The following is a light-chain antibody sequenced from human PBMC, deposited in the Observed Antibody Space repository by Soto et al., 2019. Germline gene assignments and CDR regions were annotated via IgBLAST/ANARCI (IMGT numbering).Light chain of an antibody. Sequence: DIQMTQSPSTLSASVGDRFTITCRASQSISSWLAWYQQKPGKAPKLLIYDASSLESGVPSRFSGSGSGTEFTLTISSLQPDDFATYYCQQYNSYPPWTVGQGTQVDIK. V-gene: IGKV1-5*01. CDR2: DAS. CDR3: QQYNSYPPWT. CDR1: QSISSW. J-gene: IGKJ1*01.